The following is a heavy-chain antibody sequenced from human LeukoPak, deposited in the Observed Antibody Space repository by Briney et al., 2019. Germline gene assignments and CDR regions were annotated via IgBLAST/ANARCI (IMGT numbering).Heavy chain of an antibody. CDR2: IRSKAYGGTT. CDR1: GITFNSYA. J-gene: IGHJ6*03. CDR3: TRRFLEWFGYMDV. Sequence: GGTLRLSCEVSGITFNSYAMSWFRQAPGKGLEWVGFIRSKAYGGTTEYAASVKGRFTISRDDSKSIAYLQMNSLKTEDTAVYYCTRRFLEWFGYMDVWGKGTTVTVSS. V-gene: IGHV3-49*03. D-gene: IGHD3-3*01.